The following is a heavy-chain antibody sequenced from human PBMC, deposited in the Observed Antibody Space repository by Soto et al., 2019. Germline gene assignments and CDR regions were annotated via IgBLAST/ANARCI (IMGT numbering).Heavy chain of an antibody. J-gene: IGHJ4*02. CDR2: ISYDGSNK. D-gene: IGHD3-9*01. CDR3: AKTVYSVAMLTCYFHY. CDR1: GFTFSSYG. Sequence: PGGSLRLSCAASGFTFSSYGMHWVRQAPGKGLEWVAVISYDGSNKYYADSVKGRFTISRDNSKNTLYLQMNSLRAEDTAVYYCAKTVYSVAMLTCYFHYWGQGTLVTVSS. V-gene: IGHV3-30*18.